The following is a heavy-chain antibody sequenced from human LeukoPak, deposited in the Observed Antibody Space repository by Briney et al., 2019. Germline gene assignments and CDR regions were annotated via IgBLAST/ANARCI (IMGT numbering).Heavy chain of an antibody. D-gene: IGHD3-22*01. CDR3: AREPYDSSGYYPLDY. V-gene: IGHV1-18*01. CDR2: ISAYNGNT. J-gene: IGHJ4*02. Sequence: ASVKVSCKASGYTFTSYGISWVRQAPGQGLEWMGWISAYNGNTNYAQKLQGRVTMTTDTSTSTAYMELRSLRSDDTAVYYCAREPYDSSGYYPLDYWGQGTLVTVSS. CDR1: GYTFTSYG.